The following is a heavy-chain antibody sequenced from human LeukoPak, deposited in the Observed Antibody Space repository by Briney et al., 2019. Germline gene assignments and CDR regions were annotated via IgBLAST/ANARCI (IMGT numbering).Heavy chain of an antibody. Sequence: KSSETLSLTCTVSGDSINSHHWTWIRQPPGKGLEWIGYMYYSGSTKYNPSLKSRVAISIETSKNQFSLKLSSVTAADTAVYYCARDTYDYYFDPWGQGTLVTVSS. V-gene: IGHV4-59*11. D-gene: IGHD5-12*01. CDR1: GDSINSHH. CDR3: ARDTYDYYFDP. CDR2: MYYSGST. J-gene: IGHJ5*02.